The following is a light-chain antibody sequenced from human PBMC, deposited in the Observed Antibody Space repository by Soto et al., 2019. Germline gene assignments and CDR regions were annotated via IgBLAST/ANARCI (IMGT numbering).Light chain of an antibody. Sequence: AIRMTQSPASFXAXTXXXVXXXCRASQGISSYLAWYQQKPGKTPKLLIYAASTLQSGVPSRFSGSGSGTDFTLTISCLQSEDFATYYCQQYYSYPLTFGGGTKVDIK. J-gene: IGKJ4*01. CDR1: QGISSY. V-gene: IGKV1-8*01. CDR2: AAS. CDR3: QQYYSYPLT.